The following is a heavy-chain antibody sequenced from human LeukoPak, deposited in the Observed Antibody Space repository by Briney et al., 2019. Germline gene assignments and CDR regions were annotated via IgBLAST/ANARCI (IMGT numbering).Heavy chain of an antibody. CDR3: ARGALLWFGAKMEYYFDY. CDR2: INPNSGGT. Sequence: ASVKVSCKASGYTFNNYGINWVRQAPGQGLEWMGWINPNSGGTNYAQKFQGRVTMTRDTSISTAYMELSRLRSDDTAVYYCARGALLWFGAKMEYYFDYWGQGTPLTVSS. D-gene: IGHD3-10*01. J-gene: IGHJ4*02. CDR1: GYTFNNYG. V-gene: IGHV1-2*02.